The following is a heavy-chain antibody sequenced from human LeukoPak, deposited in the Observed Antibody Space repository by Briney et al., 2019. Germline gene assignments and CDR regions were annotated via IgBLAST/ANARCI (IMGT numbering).Heavy chain of an antibody. D-gene: IGHD2-15*01. J-gene: IGHJ1*01. V-gene: IGHV3-21*06. CDR2: ISSSSSHI. CDR3: ARVSTGVYCSGGTCYSDAEYFQH. Sequence: GGSLSLSCAASGFTFSSYEMNWVRQAPGKGLEWVSSISSSSSHIYYADSVKGRFTISRDDAKNSLYLQMNSLRVEDTAVYYCARVSTGVYCSGGTCYSDAEYFQHWGQGTLATVSS. CDR1: GFTFSSYE.